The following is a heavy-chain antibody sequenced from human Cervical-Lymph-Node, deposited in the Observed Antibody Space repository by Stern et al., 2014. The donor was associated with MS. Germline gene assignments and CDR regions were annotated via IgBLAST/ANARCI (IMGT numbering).Heavy chain of an antibody. CDR1: GDSISSSNHN. CDR2: IFHGGDT. J-gene: IGHJ4*02. CDR3: ARPTDTKELEY. V-gene: IGHV4-39*01. Sequence: QLVESGPGLVKPSETLSLTCTVSGDSISSSNHNWAWIRQPPGKGLEWIATIFHGGDTYYNPSLKTRVTISVDTPKTQCSLELISVTAADTAVYYCARPTDTKELEYWGQGTLVTVSS. D-gene: IGHD3-10*01.